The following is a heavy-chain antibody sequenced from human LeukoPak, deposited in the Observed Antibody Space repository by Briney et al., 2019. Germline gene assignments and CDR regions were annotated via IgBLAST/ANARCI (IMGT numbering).Heavy chain of an antibody. V-gene: IGHV4-39*07. D-gene: IGHD3-9*01. Sequence: SETLSLTCTVSGGSISSSSYYWGWIRQPPGKGLEWIGSIYYSGSTYYNPSLKSRVTISVDTSKNQFSLKLSSVTAADTAVYYCAREAYYDILTGYYNLMDYWGQGTLVTVSS. CDR2: IYYSGST. CDR1: GGSISSSSYY. J-gene: IGHJ4*02. CDR3: AREAYYDILTGYYNLMDY.